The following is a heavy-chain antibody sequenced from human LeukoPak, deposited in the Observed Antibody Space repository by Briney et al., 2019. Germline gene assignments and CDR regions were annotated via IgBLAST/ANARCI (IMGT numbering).Heavy chain of an antibody. CDR1: GFTFSDPA. D-gene: IGHD5-18*01. CDR2: IRYKAVRYAT. CDR3: TKSGEYSYGPVDH. J-gene: IGHJ4*02. Sequence: GGSPRVSCAPPGFTFSDPALHWVRQASGKGLEWVGHIRYKAVRYATAYATSVKGRFTISRDNSRNTAYLQMNSLKPDDTALYYCTKSGEYSYGPVDHWGQGTLVTVSS. V-gene: IGHV3-73*01.